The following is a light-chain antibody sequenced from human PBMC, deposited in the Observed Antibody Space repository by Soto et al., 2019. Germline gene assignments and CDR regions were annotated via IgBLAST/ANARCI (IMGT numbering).Light chain of an antibody. CDR2: DVT. Sequence: QSALTQPASVSGSPGQSITISCSGTSSDVGKYNLVSWYRQHPGEAPKLIVFDVTNRPSGVSDRFSGSKSGNTASLTVSGLQAEDEADYYCSSYIGGSVWVFGGGTQLTVL. CDR3: SSYIGGSVWV. V-gene: IGLV2-23*02. J-gene: IGLJ3*02. CDR1: SSDVGKYNL.